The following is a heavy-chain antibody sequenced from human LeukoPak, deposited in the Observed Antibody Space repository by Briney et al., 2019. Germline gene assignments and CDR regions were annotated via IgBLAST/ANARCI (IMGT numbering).Heavy chain of an antibody. CDR3: VRGVLGYGYYFDY. CDR2: ISSNGGST. Sequence: GGSLRLSCAASGFTFSSYAMHWVRQAPGKGLEYVSAISSNGGSTYYANSVKGRFTISRDNSKNTLYLQMGSLRAEDMAVYYCVRGVLGYGYYFDYWGQGTLVTVSS. D-gene: IGHD2-15*01. CDR1: GFTFSSYA. V-gene: IGHV3-64*01. J-gene: IGHJ4*02.